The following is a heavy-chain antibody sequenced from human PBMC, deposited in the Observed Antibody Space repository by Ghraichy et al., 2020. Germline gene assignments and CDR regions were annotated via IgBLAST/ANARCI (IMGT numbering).Heavy chain of an antibody. D-gene: IGHD7-27*01. Sequence: GESLNISCAASGFSLSDFGMNWVRQTPGKGLEWLSYISGSSSTIYYADSVKCRFTISRDNAKNSLYLQMNSLRDEDTAVYYCARESNWGSAYWGQGTLVTVSS. V-gene: IGHV3-48*02. CDR3: ARESNWGSAY. CDR2: ISGSSSTI. J-gene: IGHJ4*02. CDR1: GFSLSDFG.